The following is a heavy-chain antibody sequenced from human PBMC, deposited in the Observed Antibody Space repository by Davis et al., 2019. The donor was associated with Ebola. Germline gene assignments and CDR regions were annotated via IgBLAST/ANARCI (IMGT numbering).Heavy chain of an antibody. CDR2: ISSSSSII. CDR3: AKRRGTFFYDSSVPDY. D-gene: IGHD3-22*01. Sequence: PGGSLRLSCAASGFTFSTYTMNWVRQAPGKGLEWVSHISSSSSIIYYADSVKGRFTISRDNSKNTLYLQMNSLRPEDTAVYYCAKRRGTFFYDSSVPDYWGQGTLVTVSS. CDR1: GFTFSTYT. J-gene: IGHJ4*02. V-gene: IGHV3-48*01.